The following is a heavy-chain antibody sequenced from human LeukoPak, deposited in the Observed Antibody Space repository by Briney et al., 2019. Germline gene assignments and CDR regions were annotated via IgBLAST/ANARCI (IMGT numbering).Heavy chain of an antibody. CDR2: IKQDGSEK. J-gene: IGHJ4*02. V-gene: IGHV3-7*05. D-gene: IGHD1-26*01. Sequence: GGSLRLSCAASGFTFSSYWMSWVRQARGKGLEWVANIKQDGSEKYYVDSVKGRFTISRDNAKNSLYLQMNSLRAEDTAVYYCARAKWELLTDYWGQGTLVTVSS. CDR3: ARAKWELLTDY. CDR1: GFTFSSYW.